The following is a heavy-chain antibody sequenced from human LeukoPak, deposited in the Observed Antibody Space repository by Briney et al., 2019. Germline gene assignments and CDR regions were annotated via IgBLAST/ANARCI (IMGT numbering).Heavy chain of an antibody. J-gene: IGHJ6*02. CDR3: AKDGLWLRYYYYGMDV. Sequence: GGSLRLSCAASGFTFSSYAMSWVRQAPGKGLEWVSAISGSGGSTYYADSVKGRFTISRDNSKNTLYLQMNSLRAVDTAVYYCAKDGLWLRYYYYGMDVWGQGTTVTVSS. V-gene: IGHV3-23*01. CDR2: ISGSGGST. D-gene: IGHD5-18*01. CDR1: GFTFSSYA.